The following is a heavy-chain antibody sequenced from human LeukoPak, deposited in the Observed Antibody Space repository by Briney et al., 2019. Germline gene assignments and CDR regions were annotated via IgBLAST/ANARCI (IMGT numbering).Heavy chain of an antibody. CDR3: ARALGSRYCSGGSCYPTN. CDR2: INHSGST. J-gene: IGHJ4*02. V-gene: IGHV4-34*01. D-gene: IGHD2-15*01. Sequence: MASETLSLTCAVYGGSFSGYYWSWIRQPPGKGLEWIGEINHSGSTNYNPSLKSRVTISVDTSENQFSLKLSSVTAADTAVYYCARALGSRYCSGGSCYPTNWGQGTLVTVSS. CDR1: GGSFSGYY.